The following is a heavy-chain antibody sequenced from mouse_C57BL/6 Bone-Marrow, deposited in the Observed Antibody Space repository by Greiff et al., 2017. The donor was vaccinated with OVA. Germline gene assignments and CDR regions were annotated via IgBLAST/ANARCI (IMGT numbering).Heavy chain of an antibody. CDR2: IHPSDSDT. CDR1: GYTFTSYW. CDR3: AREDYDGPGRFAY. Sequence: QVQLQQPGAELVKPGASVKLSCKASGYTFTSYWMHWVKQRPGQGLEWIGRIHPSDSDTNYNQKFKGKATLTVDKSSSTAYMQLSSLTSEDSAVYYCAREDYDGPGRFAYWGQGTLVTVSA. D-gene: IGHD2-4*01. J-gene: IGHJ3*01. V-gene: IGHV1-74*01.